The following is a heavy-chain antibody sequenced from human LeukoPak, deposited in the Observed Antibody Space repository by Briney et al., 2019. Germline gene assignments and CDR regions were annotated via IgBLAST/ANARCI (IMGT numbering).Heavy chain of an antibody. J-gene: IGHJ4*02. D-gene: IGHD6-19*01. Sequence: PGGSLRLSCAASGFTLASYAMTWVRQAPGKGLEWVSSLTGSGRSTYHADSVKGRFTISRDNSKNTLYLQMNSLRAEDTAVYYCAKGLEWLVQSFDYWGQGTLVTVSS. CDR3: AKGLEWLVQSFDY. CDR2: LTGSGRST. V-gene: IGHV3-23*01. CDR1: GFTLASYA.